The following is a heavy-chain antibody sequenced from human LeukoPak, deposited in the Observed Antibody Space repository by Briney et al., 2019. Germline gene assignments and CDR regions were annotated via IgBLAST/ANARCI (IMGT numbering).Heavy chain of an antibody. CDR2: VLYSGSG. V-gene: IGHV4-59*01. Sequence: SETLSLTCTVSGGSISSYYWNWIRQSPGKGLEWIGYVLYSGSGDYNPSLKSRVTILIDTSKNQFSLKLSSVTTADTAVYYCARSFVSSIAARHWYFDLWAAAPGSLSPQ. CDR1: GGSISSYY. J-gene: IGHJ2*01. CDR3: ARSFVSSIAARHWYFDL. D-gene: IGHD6-6*01.